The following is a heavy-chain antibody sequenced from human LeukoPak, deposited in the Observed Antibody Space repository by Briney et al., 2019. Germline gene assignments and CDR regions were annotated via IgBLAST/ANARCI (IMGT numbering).Heavy chain of an antibody. V-gene: IGHV3-33*06. CDR3: AKDRRIYCSSTSCRRGGN. J-gene: IGHJ4*02. CDR2: ILSDGSKE. CDR1: GFTFSSYG. D-gene: IGHD2-2*01. Sequence: QAGGSLRLSCAASGFTFSSYGMHWVRQAPGKGLEWVAVILSDGSKEFYTDSVKGRFTISRDNSKNTLYLQMNSLRAEDTAVYYCAKDRRIYCSSTSCRRGGNWGQGTPVTVPS.